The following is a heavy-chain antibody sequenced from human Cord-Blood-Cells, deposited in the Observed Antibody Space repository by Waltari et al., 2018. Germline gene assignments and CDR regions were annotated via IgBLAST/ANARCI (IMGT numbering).Heavy chain of an antibody. CDR3: AALELDY. CDR1: GGSISSHY. CDR2: IYYSGST. J-gene: IGHJ4*02. V-gene: IGHV4-59*11. Sequence: QVQLQESGPGLVKPSETLSLTCTVSGGSISSHYWSWIRQPPGKGLEWIGYIYYSGSTNYNPSLKSRGTISVDTSKNQFSLKLSSVTAADTAVYYCAALELDYWGQGTLVTVSS.